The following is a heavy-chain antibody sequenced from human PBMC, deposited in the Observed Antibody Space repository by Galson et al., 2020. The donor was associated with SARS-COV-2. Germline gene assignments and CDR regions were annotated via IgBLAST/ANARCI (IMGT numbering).Heavy chain of an antibody. CDR2: ISSSSSYI. CDR1: GFTFSSYS. V-gene: IGHV3-21*01. Sequence: PGGSLRLSCAASGFTFSSYSMNWVRQAPGKGLEWVSSISSSSSYIYYADSVKGRFTISRDNAKNSLYLQMNSLRAEDTAVYYCATLTSAIVGAKTFDYWGQGTLVTVSS. J-gene: IGHJ4*02. D-gene: IGHD1-26*01. CDR3: ATLTSAIVGAKTFDY.